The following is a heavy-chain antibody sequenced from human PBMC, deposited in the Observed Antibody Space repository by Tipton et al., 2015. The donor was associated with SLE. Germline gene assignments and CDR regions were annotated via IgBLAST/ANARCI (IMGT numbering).Heavy chain of an antibody. CDR1: GYSLSSHW. CDR3: ARSGYSGYDYDAVDM. Sequence: QLVQSGAEVKKPGESLKISCKASGYSLSSHWIAWVRQMPGKGLEWMGMIYPVNSAIRYSPSFQGQVTISLDKSISTAFLQWSSLKDSDSAMYYCARSGYSGYDYDAVDMWGQGTMLTVSS. CDR2: IYPVNSAI. D-gene: IGHD5-12*01. V-gene: IGHV5-51*03. J-gene: IGHJ3*02.